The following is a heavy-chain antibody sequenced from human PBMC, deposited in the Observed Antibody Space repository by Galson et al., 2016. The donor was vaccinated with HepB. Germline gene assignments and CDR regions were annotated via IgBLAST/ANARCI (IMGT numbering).Heavy chain of an antibody. CDR2: VYWDDDK. CDR1: GFSLRTRGAG. V-gene: IGHV2-5*02. Sequence: PALVKPTQTLTLTCTFSGFSLRTRGAGVGWIRQPPGKALEWLALVYWDDDKYYSPSLKSRLTISKDTSKNQVVLTMTNMEPVDTATYYCAHRVAHVVLWVGEIPPGWFDPWGQGTLVTGSS. D-gene: IGHD3-10*01. J-gene: IGHJ5*02. CDR3: AHRVAHVVLWVGEIPPGWFDP.